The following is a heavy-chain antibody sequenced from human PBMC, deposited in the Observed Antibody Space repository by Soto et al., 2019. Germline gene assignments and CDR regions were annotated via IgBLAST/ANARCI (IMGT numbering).Heavy chain of an antibody. D-gene: IGHD2-2*01. CDR2: INPSGGST. CDR1: GYTFTSYY. Sequence: ASVKVSCKASGYTFTSYYMHWVRQAPGQGLEWMGIINPSGGSTSYAQKFQGRVTMTRDTSTSTVYMELSSLRSEDTAVYYCARDVVPAATGHPYHYYYYGMDVWGQGTTVIGSS. CDR3: ARDVVPAATGHPYHYYYYGMDV. J-gene: IGHJ6*02. V-gene: IGHV1-46*01.